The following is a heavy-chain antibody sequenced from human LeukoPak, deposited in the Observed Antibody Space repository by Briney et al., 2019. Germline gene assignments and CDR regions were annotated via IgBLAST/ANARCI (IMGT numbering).Heavy chain of an antibody. Sequence: GGSLRLSCAASGFTFSTYSMNWFRQAPGKGLEWVSYISSSGTTIHDAESVKGRFTISRDNAKNSLYLQMNSLRAEDTAVYYCARDRPHSITGTTGSGYWGQGTLVTVSS. D-gene: IGHD1-7*01. CDR2: ISSSGTTI. CDR3: ARDRPHSITGTTGSGY. CDR1: GFTFSTYS. V-gene: IGHV3-48*04. J-gene: IGHJ4*02.